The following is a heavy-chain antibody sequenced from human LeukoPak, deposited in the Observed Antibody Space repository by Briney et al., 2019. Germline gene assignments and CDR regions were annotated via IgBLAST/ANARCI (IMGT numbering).Heavy chain of an antibody. CDR2: INAGNGGT. V-gene: IGHV1-3*01. D-gene: IGHD2-21*01. CDR1: GCTFIRYV. Sequence: ASVKVSCKGSGCTFIRYVVHGVGQARGQRREWMGCINAGNGGTKYSQNFQRRVTIPWDRSANTAYMELSSLTSEDTALYYCVRDDCGATCYPGRYWGQGTLVAVSS. CDR3: VRDDCGATCYPGRY. J-gene: IGHJ4*02.